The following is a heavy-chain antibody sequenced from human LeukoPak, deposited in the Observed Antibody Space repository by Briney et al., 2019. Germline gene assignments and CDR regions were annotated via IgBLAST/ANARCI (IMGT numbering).Heavy chain of an antibody. V-gene: IGHV1-18*01. J-gene: IGHJ5*02. CDR2: ISAYNGNT. CDR3: AREAAAAGDNWFDP. Sequence: ASVKVSYKASGYTFTSYGISWVRQAPGQGLEWMGWISAYNGNTNYAQKLQGRVTMTTDTSTSTAYMELRSLRSDDTAVYYCAREAAAAGDNWFDPWGQGTLVTVSS. D-gene: IGHD6-13*01. CDR1: GYTFTSYG.